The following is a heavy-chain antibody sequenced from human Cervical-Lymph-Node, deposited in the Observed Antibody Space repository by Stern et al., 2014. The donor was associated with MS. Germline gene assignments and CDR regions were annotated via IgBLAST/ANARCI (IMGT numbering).Heavy chain of an antibody. Sequence: VQLVESGGGVVQPGRSLRLSCEVAGFTLTRSGMHWVRQAPGKGLGWVAVISYDRTKKVYGDSVKCRITISRDNSKNTVYLEMHSLRTEDTAVYYCAKGLVAVVTNDAFEMWGQGTMVTVSS. CDR2: ISYDRTKK. J-gene: IGHJ3*02. V-gene: IGHV3-30*18. CDR3: AKGLVAVVTNDAFEM. D-gene: IGHD2-15*01. CDR1: GFTLTRSG.